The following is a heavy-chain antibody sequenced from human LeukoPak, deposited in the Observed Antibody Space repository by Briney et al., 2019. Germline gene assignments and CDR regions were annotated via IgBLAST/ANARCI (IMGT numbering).Heavy chain of an antibody. CDR1: GGSISSSNW. J-gene: IGHJ5*02. V-gene: IGHV4-4*02. Sequence: SETLSLTCAVSGGSISSSNWWSWVRQPPGKGLEWIGEIYHSGSTNYNPSLKSRVTISVDKSKNQFSLKLSSVTAADTAVYYCARDSITMVRGVIIRSNWFDPWGQGTLVAVSS. CDR3: ARDSITMVRGVIIRSNWFDP. D-gene: IGHD3-10*01. CDR2: IYHSGST.